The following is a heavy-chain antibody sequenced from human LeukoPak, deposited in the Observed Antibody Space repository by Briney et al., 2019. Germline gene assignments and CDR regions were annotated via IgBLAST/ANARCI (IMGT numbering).Heavy chain of an antibody. CDR3: ARDPDDVGGAHYHS. CDR1: GFTFRSDW. Sequence: GGSLRLSCAASGFTFRSDWMNWARQAPGKGLEWVAAINQDGGEKYYVDSVKGRFTISRDNAYNSLYLQMNTLRVEDTAVYYCARDPDDVGGAHYHSWGQGSLVTVSS. V-gene: IGHV3-7*01. D-gene: IGHD3-16*01. CDR2: INQDGGEK. J-gene: IGHJ4*02.